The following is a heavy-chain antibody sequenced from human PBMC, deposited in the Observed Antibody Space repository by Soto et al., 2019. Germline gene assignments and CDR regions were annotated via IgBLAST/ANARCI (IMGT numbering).Heavy chain of an antibody. D-gene: IGHD1-26*01. J-gene: IGHJ4*02. CDR1: GYTFTSYD. CDR3: ARGLSYRQD. Sequence: QVQLVQSGAEVKKPGASVNVSCKASGYTFTSYDIYWVRHATGQGLEWMGWMHPNSGNTGYAQKFQGRVPMTRTTSITTAYMELSSLTSEDTAVYYCARGLSYRQDWGQGTLVTVSS. V-gene: IGHV1-8*01. CDR2: MHPNSGNT.